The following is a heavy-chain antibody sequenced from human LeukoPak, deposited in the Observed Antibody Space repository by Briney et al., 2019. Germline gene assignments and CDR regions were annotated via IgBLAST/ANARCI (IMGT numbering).Heavy chain of an antibody. J-gene: IGHJ4*02. V-gene: IGHV4-4*07. Sequence: SETLSLTCTVSGASISSYYWSWIRQPAGKGLEWIGRIYTSGSTIYNPSLKSRVTMSVGTSKNQVSLKLNSVTAADTAVYYCARDIRQWDLSFDCWGQGTPVTVSS. CDR2: IYTSGST. CDR1: GASISSYY. D-gene: IGHD1-26*01. CDR3: ARDIRQWDLSFDC.